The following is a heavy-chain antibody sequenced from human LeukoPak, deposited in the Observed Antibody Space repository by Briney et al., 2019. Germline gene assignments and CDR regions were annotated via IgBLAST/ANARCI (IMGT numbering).Heavy chain of an antibody. Sequence: SETLSLTCTVSGGSISSYYWSWIRQPPGKGLEWIGYIYYSGSTNYNPSLKSRVTISVDTSKNQFSLKLSSVTAADTAVYYCARSSSSWDPYYYYYGMDVWGQGTTVTVSS. CDR2: IYYSGST. D-gene: IGHD6-13*01. V-gene: IGHV4-59*08. CDR3: ARSSSSWDPYYYYYGMDV. J-gene: IGHJ6*02. CDR1: GGSISSYY.